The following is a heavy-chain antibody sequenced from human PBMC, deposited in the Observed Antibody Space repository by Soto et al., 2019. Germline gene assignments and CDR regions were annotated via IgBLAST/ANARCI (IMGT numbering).Heavy chain of an antibody. Sequence: EVQLVESGGGLVQPGGSLRLSCAASEFTFSGRSVHWVRQAPGKGLVWVSGIDKVGTDSTYADSVKGRFTSSRDNAKNTVDLQMNNLRVEDSAVYYCARGWFGPDVWGKGTTVTVSS. CDR3: ARGWFGPDV. J-gene: IGHJ6*03. CDR1: EFTFSGRS. D-gene: IGHD3-10*01. V-gene: IGHV3-74*01. CDR2: IDKVGTDS.